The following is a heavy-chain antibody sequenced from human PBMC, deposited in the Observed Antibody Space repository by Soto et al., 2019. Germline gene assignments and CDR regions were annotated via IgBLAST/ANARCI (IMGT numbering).Heavy chain of an antibody. J-gene: IGHJ6*03. CDR1: GGSISSSPYY. D-gene: IGHD3-10*01. V-gene: IGHV4-39*01. CDR3: ARGGVVRYMDV. Sequence: PSETLSLTCTVSGGSISSSPYYWGWIRQPPGKGLEWIGSIYYSGSTHYNASLKSRVTISVDTSKNQFSLKLSSVTAADTAVYYCARGGVVRYMDVWGKGTTVTVSS. CDR2: IYYSGST.